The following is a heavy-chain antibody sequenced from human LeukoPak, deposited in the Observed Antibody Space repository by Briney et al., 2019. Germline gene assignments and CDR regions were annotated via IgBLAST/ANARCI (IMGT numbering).Heavy chain of an antibody. CDR3: ATTAAASFDY. D-gene: IGHD6-13*01. CDR2: ISRGGSTI. Sequence: PGGSLRLSCAASGFTFSDYYMSWIRQAPGKGLEWVSYISRGGSTIYYADSVKGRFTISRDNAKNSLFLQMNSLRAEDTAVYYCATTAAASFDYWGQGTLVTVSS. V-gene: IGHV3-11*04. CDR1: GFTFSDYY. J-gene: IGHJ4*02.